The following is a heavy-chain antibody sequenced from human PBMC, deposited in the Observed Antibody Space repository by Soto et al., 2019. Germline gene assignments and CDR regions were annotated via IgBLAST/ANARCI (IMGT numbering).Heavy chain of an antibody. V-gene: IGHV1-69*01. CDR1: GGTFSSYA. D-gene: IGHD2-15*01. J-gene: IGHJ6*02. Sequence: QVQLVQSGAEVKKPGSSVKVSCKAPGGTFSSYAISWVRQAPGQGLEWMGGIIPIFGTAKYAQKFQGRVTITADESKSTGYMELSSLRSEDTAVYYCARSQGGSSSLDIYYYYYYGMDVWGQGTTVPVSS. CDR3: ARSQGGSSSLDIYYYYYYGMDV. CDR2: IIPIFGTA.